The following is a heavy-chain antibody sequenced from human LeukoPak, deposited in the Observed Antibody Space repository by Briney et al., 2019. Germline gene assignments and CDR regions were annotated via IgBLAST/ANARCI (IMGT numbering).Heavy chain of an antibody. CDR3: ATDPFSYGSGSGGWNWFNP. D-gene: IGHD3-10*01. V-gene: IGHV1-24*01. Sequence: ASVKVSCKVSGYTLTELSMHWVRQAPGKGLEWMGGFDPEDGETIYAQKFQGRVTMTEDTSTDTAYMELSSLRSEDTAVYYCATDPFSYGSGSGGWNWFNPWGQGTLVTVSS. CDR2: FDPEDGET. J-gene: IGHJ5*02. CDR1: GYTLTELS.